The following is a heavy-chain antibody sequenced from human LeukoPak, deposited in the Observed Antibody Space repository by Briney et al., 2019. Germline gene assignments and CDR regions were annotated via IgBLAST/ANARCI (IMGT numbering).Heavy chain of an antibody. Sequence: GGSLRLSCAASGFTFSNAWMSWVRQAPGKGLEWVGHIKSKTDGGTTDYAAPVKGRFTISRDDSKNTLYLQMNSLKTEDTAVYYCTTDNGVVVPAAWDYYYMDVWGKGTTVTVSS. V-gene: IGHV3-15*01. J-gene: IGHJ6*03. CDR3: TTDNGVVVPAAWDYYYMDV. CDR1: GFTFSNAW. D-gene: IGHD2-2*01. CDR2: IKSKTDGGTT.